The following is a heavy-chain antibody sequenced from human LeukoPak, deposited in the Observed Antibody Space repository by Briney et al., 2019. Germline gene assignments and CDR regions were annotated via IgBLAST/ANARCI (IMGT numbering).Heavy chain of an antibody. CDR1: GGTFSSYA. CDR3: ARGASYDRGTDWFDP. V-gene: IGHV1-69*05. J-gene: IGHJ5*02. D-gene: IGHD3-22*01. Sequence: SVKVSCKASGGTFSSYAISWVRQAPGQGLEWMGGIIPIFGTANYAQKFQGRVTITTDESTSTAYMELSSLRSEDTAVYYCARGASYDRGTDWFDPWGQGTLVTVSS. CDR2: IIPIFGTA.